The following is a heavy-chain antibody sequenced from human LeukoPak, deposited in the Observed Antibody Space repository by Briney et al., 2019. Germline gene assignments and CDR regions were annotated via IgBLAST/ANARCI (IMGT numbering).Heavy chain of an antibody. CDR3: ARGRVVPAAISSHFDY. D-gene: IGHD2-2*02. V-gene: IGHV4-4*02. Sequence: SETLSLTCAVSGGSISSSNWWSWVRQPPGKGLEWIGEIYHSGSTNYNPSLKSRVTISVDTSKNQFSLKLSSVTAADTAVYYCARGRVVPAAISSHFDYWGQGTLVTVSS. CDR1: GGSISSSNW. J-gene: IGHJ4*02. CDR2: IYHSGST.